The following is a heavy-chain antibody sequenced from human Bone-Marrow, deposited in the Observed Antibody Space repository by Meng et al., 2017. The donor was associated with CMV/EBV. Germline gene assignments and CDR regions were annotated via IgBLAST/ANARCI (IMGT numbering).Heavy chain of an antibody. CDR3: ARTGGISKWERQNYVDY. Sequence: SLKISCAASGFTFDDYAMHWVRQAPGKGLEWVSGISWNSGSIGYADSVKGRFTISRDNAKNSLYLQMNSLRAEDTAVYYWARTGGISKWERQNYVDYWGQGTLVTVSS. J-gene: IGHJ4*02. D-gene: IGHD1-26*01. CDR2: ISWNSGSI. CDR1: GFTFDDYA. V-gene: IGHV3-9*01.